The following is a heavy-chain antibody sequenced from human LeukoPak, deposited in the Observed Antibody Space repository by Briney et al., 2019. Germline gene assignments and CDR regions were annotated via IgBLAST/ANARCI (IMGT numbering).Heavy chain of an antibody. CDR1: GGSISSGSYY. D-gene: IGHD3-22*01. Sequence: SQTLSLTCTVSGGSISSGSYYWSWIRQPAGKGLEWIGRIYTSGSTNYNPSLKSRVTISVDTSKNQFSLKLSSVTAADRAVYCCARVDYYDRVDYWGQGTLVTVSS. J-gene: IGHJ4*02. CDR3: ARVDYYDRVDY. CDR2: IYTSGST. V-gene: IGHV4-61*02.